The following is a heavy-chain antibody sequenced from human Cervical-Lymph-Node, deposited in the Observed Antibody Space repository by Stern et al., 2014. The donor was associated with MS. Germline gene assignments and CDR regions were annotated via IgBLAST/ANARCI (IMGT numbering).Heavy chain of an antibody. CDR2: ISYDGSNR. J-gene: IGHJ4*02. D-gene: IGHD6-19*01. V-gene: IGHV3-30*18. CDR1: GFTFDSYG. CDR3: AKNTMGIAVAGLFDY. Sequence: MQLVGSGGGVVQPGRSLRLPCEASGFTFDSYGAHWVRQPPGKGLEWGAVISYDGSNRFYADSVTGRFTISRDSSKNTVHLQMNSLRADDTALYYCAKNTMGIAVAGLFDYWGQGILVTVSS.